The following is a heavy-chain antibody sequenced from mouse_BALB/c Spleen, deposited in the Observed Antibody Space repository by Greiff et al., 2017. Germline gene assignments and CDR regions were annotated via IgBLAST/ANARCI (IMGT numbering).Heavy chain of an antibody. Sequence: EVHLVESGGGLVQPGGSLKLSCAASGFTFSSYGMSWVRQTPDKRLELVATINSNGGSTYYPDSVKGRFTISRDNAKNTLYLQMSSLKSEDTAMYYCARVITSLFDYWGQGTTLTVSS. CDR3: ARVITSLFDY. D-gene: IGHD1-1*01. CDR1: GFTFSSYG. CDR2: INSNGGST. J-gene: IGHJ2*01. V-gene: IGHV5-6-3*01.